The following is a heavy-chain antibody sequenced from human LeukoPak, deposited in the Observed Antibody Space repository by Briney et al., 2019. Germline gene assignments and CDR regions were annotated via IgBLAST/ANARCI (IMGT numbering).Heavy chain of an antibody. CDR3: ARGGYCSSTSCLQIYNWFDP. V-gene: IGHV3-13*01. CDR1: GFTFSSYD. J-gene: IGHJ5*02. Sequence: GGSLRLSCAASGFTFSSYDMHWVRQATGKGLEWVSAISTAGDTYYPGSVKGRFTISRENAKNSLYLQMNSLRAGDTAVYYCARGGYCSSTSCLQIYNWFDPWGQGTLVTVSS. CDR2: ISTAGDT. D-gene: IGHD2-2*03.